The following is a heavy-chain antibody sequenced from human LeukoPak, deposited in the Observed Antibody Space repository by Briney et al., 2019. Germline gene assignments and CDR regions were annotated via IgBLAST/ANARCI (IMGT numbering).Heavy chain of an antibody. CDR3: ARMYSSGYSDFHY. Sequence: SETLSLTCTVSGGSISSSSYYWGWIRQPPGKGLEWIGYISYSGSTDYNPSLKSRVTISKDTSKNQLSLKLSSVTAADTAVYYCARMYSSGYSDFHYWGQGTLVTVSS. CDR1: GGSISSSSYY. CDR2: ISYSGST. D-gene: IGHD3-22*01. V-gene: IGHV4-61*05. J-gene: IGHJ4*02.